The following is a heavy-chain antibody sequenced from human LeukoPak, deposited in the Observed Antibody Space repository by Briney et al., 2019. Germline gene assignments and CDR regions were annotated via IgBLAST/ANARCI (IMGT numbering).Heavy chain of an antibody. CDR2: IGTAGDT. CDR3: AREITGYGMDV. J-gene: IGHJ6*02. D-gene: IGHD1-20*01. Sequence: GGSQRLSCAASGFTFNNYDIHWVRQATGKGLEWVSAIGTAGDTYYPGSVKGRFTISRENAKNSLYLQMNSLRAGDTAVYYCAREITGYGMDVWGQGTTVTVSS. CDR1: GFTFNNYD. V-gene: IGHV3-13*01.